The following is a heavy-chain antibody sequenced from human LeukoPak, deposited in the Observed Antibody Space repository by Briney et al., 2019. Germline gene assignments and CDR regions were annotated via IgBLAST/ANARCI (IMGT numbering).Heavy chain of an antibody. Sequence: SETLSLTCTVSGGSISGYYWSWVRQSPGKGLEWIGYVFYSGSTNYNPSLKNRVTISVDTSKNQFSLKVGSVAAADTAVYYCARRSTSYNYAMDVWGQGTTVTVSS. CDR3: ARRSTSYNYAMDV. V-gene: IGHV4-59*01. D-gene: IGHD5-24*01. J-gene: IGHJ6*02. CDR1: GGSISGYY. CDR2: VFYSGST.